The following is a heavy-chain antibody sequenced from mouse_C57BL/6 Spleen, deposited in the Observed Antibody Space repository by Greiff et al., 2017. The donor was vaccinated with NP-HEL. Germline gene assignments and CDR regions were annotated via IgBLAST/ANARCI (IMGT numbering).Heavy chain of an antibody. D-gene: IGHD1-1*01. CDR3: TTFITTVVVNFDD. J-gene: IGHJ2*01. Sequence: VQLQQSGAELVRPGASVKLSCTASGFNIKDDYMHWVKQRPEQGLEWIGWIDPENGDTEYASKFQGKATITADTSSNTAYLQLSSLTSEDTAVYYCTTFITTVVVNFDDWGQGATLTFSS. CDR1: GFNIKDDY. CDR2: IDPENGDT. V-gene: IGHV14-4*01.